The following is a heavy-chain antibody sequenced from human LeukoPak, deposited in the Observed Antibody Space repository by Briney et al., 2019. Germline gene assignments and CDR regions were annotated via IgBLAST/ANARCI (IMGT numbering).Heavy chain of an antibody. D-gene: IGHD2-21*02. CDR3: ARNYCGGDCYSVWDY. Sequence: ASVKVSCKASGYTFTGYYMHWVRQAPGQGLEWMGWINPNSGGTNYAQKFQGRVTMTRDTSISTAYMELRSLRSDDTAVYYCARNYCGGDCYSVWDYWGQGTLVTVSS. V-gene: IGHV1-2*02. CDR1: GYTFTGYY. CDR2: INPNSGGT. J-gene: IGHJ4*02.